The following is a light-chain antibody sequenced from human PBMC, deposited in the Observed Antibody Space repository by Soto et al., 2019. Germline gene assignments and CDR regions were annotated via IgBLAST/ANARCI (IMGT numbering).Light chain of an antibody. CDR1: QSVSSN. CDR2: DAS. CDR3: QQYNDWSPWT. Sequence: EIVMTQSPATLSVSPGERATLSCRASQSVSSNLAWYQQKSGQAPRLLMYDASTRATSIPARFSGRGSGTEFTLTISRLQSEDFAVYYCQQYNDWSPWTFGQGTKVEIK. J-gene: IGKJ1*01. V-gene: IGKV3-15*01.